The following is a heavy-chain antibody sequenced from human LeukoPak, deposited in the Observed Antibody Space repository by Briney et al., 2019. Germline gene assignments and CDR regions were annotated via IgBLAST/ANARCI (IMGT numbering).Heavy chain of an antibody. J-gene: IGHJ6*03. V-gene: IGHV3-9*01. D-gene: IGHD3-10*01. Sequence: PGGSLRLSCAASGFTFDDYAMHWVRQAPGKGLEWVSGISWNGDNIGYADSVKGRFTISRDNGKNSLYLQMNSLRAEDTALYYCAKDRSVGSGDYHMDVWGKGTTVIVSS. CDR2: ISWNGDNI. CDR1: GFTFDDYA. CDR3: AKDRSVGSGDYHMDV.